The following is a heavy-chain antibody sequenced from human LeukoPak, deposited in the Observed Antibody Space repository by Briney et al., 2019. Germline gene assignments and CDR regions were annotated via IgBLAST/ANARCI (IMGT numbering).Heavy chain of an antibody. Sequence: GASVKVSCKASGYTFTGYYMHWVRQAPGQGLEWMGWINPNSGGTNYAQKFQGRVTMTRDTSTSTAYMELSRLRSDDTAVYYCARGTYYDSSGYYYPTPSSFDYWGQGTLVTVSS. CDR3: ARGTYYDSSGYYYPTPSSFDY. D-gene: IGHD3-22*01. J-gene: IGHJ4*02. CDR2: INPNSGGT. V-gene: IGHV1-2*02. CDR1: GYTFTGYY.